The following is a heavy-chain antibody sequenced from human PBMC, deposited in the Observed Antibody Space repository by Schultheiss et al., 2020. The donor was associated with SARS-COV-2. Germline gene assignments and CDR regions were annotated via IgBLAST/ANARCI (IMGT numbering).Heavy chain of an antibody. Sequence: GGSLRLSCAASGFTFSSYAMSWVRQAPGKGLEWVSAISGSGSTIYYADSVKGRFTISRDNAKNSLYLQMNSLRAEDTAVYYCANQNYYGSGSWGQGTLVTVTS. J-gene: IGHJ4*02. D-gene: IGHD3-10*01. CDR1: GFTFSSYA. CDR2: ISGSGSTI. V-gene: IGHV3-48*04. CDR3: ANQNYYGSGS.